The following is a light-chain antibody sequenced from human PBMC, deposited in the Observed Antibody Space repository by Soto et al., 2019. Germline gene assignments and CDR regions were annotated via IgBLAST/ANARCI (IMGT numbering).Light chain of an antibody. CDR2: DAS. CDR3: QQYNSYPWT. V-gene: IGKV1-5*01. J-gene: IGKJ1*01. CDR1: QIISSW. Sequence: DIQMTQSPSTLSPSVGDRVTITCRASQIISSWLAWYQQKPGKAPKLLIYDASSLESGVPSRFSGSGSGTEFTLTISSLQPDDFATYYCQQYNSYPWTFGQGTKVEIK.